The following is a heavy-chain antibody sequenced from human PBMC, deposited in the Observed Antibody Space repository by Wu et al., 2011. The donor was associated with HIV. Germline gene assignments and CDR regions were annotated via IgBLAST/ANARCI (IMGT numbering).Heavy chain of an antibody. D-gene: IGHD2-15*01. CDR1: GGTFSRYA. Sequence: QVQLVQSGAEVKKPGSSVKVSCKASGGTFSRYAISWVRQAPGQGLEWMGGIIPIFGTTNYAQKFQGRVTITTDESTNTASMELTSLRSEDTAVYYCARSLFXVAATIDVRGYFDLWGRGTLVTVSS. V-gene: IGHV1-69*05. CDR2: IIPIFGTT. CDR3: ARSLFXVAATIDVRGYFDL. J-gene: IGHJ2*01.